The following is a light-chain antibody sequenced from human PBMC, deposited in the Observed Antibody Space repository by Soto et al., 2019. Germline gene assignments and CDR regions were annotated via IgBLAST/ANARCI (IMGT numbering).Light chain of an antibody. J-gene: IGLJ3*02. CDR2: STN. CDR3: ALSMGIGSWV. CDR1: SGSVSTSYY. V-gene: IGLV8-61*01. Sequence: QTVVTQEPSFSVSPGGTVTLTCSLSSGSVSTSYYPSWYQQTPGQPPRTLIYSTNTRSSGVPDRFSGSILGNKAALTITGAQADDESDYYCALSMGIGSWVFGGGTKVTVL.